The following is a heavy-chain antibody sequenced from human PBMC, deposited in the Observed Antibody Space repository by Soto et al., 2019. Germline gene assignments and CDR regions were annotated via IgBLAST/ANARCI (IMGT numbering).Heavy chain of an antibody. CDR3: GRESGETWDYEAS. J-gene: IGHJ5*02. CDR1: GGSISSYR. D-gene: IGHD1-7*01. Sequence: SETLSLTCTVSGGSISSYRWSWIRQPAGKGLEWIGRLNTYGNTHYNPSLKSRVTVSVDTSRNQFFLTLRPVTAADSAVYHCGRESGETWDYEASWGQGTPVTVSS. CDR2: LNTYGNT. V-gene: IGHV4-4*07.